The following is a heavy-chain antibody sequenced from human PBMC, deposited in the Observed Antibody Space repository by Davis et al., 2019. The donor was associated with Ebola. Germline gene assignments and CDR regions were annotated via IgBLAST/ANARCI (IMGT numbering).Heavy chain of an antibody. CDR3: ARHEQQLVNWFDP. V-gene: IGHV4-4*02. J-gene: IGHJ5*02. CDR1: GGSISSSNW. CDR2: IYHSGST. Sequence: PSETLSLTCAVSGGSISSSNWWSWVRQPPGKGLEWIGEIYHSGSTNYNPSLKSRVTISVDKSKNQFSLKLSSVTAADTAVYYCARHEQQLVNWFDPWGQGTLVTVSS. D-gene: IGHD6-13*01.